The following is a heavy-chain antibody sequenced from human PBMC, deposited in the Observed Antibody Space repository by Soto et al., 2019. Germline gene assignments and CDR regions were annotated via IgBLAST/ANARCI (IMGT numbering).Heavy chain of an antibody. CDR1: GFTFSSYW. V-gene: IGHV3-7*01. CDR3: ARYVRQQRSKQGGNYFDY. Sequence: GGSLRLSCAASGFTFSSYWMSWVRQAPGKGLEWVANIKQDGSEKYYVDSVKGRFTISRDNAKNSLYLQMNSLRAEDTAVYYCARYVRQQRSKQGGNYFDYWGQGTLVTVSS. D-gene: IGHD6-13*01. J-gene: IGHJ4*02. CDR2: IKQDGSEK.